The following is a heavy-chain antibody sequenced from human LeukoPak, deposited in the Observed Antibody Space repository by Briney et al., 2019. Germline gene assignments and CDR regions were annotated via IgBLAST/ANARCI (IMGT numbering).Heavy chain of an antibody. CDR2: ISYDGSNK. CDR3: ARDRVHYDILTGYYH. V-gene: IGHV3-30*04. D-gene: IGHD3-9*01. J-gene: IGHJ4*02. Sequence: PGGSLRLSCAASGFTFSSYAMHWVRQAPGKGLEWVAVISYDGSNKYYADSVKGRFTISRDNSKNTLYLQMNSLRAEDTAVYYCARDRVHYDILTGYYHWGQGTLVTVSS. CDR1: GFTFSSYA.